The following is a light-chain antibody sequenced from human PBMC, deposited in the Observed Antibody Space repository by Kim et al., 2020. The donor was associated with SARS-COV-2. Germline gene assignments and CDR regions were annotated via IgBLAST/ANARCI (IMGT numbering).Light chain of an antibody. V-gene: IGLV3-19*01. CDR1: SLRSYH. Sequence: SSELTQDPAVSVALGQTVRITCQGDSLRSYHASWYQQKPGQAPVLVIYGTNNRPSGIPDRFSGSSSGNTASLTITGAQAEDEADYYCNSRDSSGNHLVFG. J-gene: IGLJ2*01. CDR2: GTN. CDR3: NSRDSSGNHLV.